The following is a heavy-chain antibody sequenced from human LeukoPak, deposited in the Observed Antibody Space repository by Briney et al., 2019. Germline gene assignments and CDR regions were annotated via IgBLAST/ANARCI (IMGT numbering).Heavy chain of an antibody. CDR3: ARDGNLSSGWSYNWFDP. CDR2: IWYDGSNK. D-gene: IGHD6-19*01. CDR1: GFTFSSYG. Sequence: PGGSLSLSCAASGFTFSSYGMHWVRQAPGKGLEWVAVIWYDGSNKYYADSVKGRFTISRDNPKNTLYLQMNSLRAEDTAVYYCARDGNLSSGWSYNWFDPWGQGTLVTVSS. V-gene: IGHV3-33*01. J-gene: IGHJ5*02.